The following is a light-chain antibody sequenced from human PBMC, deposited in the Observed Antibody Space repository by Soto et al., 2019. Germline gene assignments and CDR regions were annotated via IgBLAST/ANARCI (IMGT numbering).Light chain of an antibody. Sequence: DIPMTQSPSTLSASVGDRVTITCRASQSISSWLAWYQQKPGKAPKLLIYDASSLESGVPSRFSGSGSGTEFTLTICSLQPDDFSTYYCQQYNSYSWTFGQGTKVEIK. J-gene: IGKJ1*01. CDR3: QQYNSYSWT. CDR2: DAS. CDR1: QSISSW. V-gene: IGKV1-5*01.